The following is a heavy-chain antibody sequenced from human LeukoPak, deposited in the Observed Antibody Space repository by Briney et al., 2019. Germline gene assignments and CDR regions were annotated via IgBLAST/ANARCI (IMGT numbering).Heavy chain of an antibody. V-gene: IGHV4-39*07. J-gene: IGHJ5*02. Sequence: SETLSLTCTVSGGSINSSSYYWGWIRQPPGEGLEWIGSIYYSGSTYYNPSLKSRVTISVDTSKNQFSLKLSSVTAADTAVYYCARVYPQGFWSGYYSGGWFDPWGQGTLVTVSS. D-gene: IGHD3-3*01. CDR1: GGSINSSSYY. CDR3: ARVYPQGFWSGYYSGGWFDP. CDR2: IYYSGST.